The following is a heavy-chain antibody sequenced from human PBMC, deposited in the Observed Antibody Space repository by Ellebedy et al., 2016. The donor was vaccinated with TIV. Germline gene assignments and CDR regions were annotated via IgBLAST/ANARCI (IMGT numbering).Heavy chain of an antibody. J-gene: IGHJ4*02. CDR1: GFTFSNYW. D-gene: IGHD3-3*01. Sequence: GESLKISXVVSGFTFSNYWMSWVRQAPGKGLEWVANIKEDGSEKYYVDSVKGRFTISRDNAQNSLYLQMNSLRVEDTAVYYCARAIVAALDYWGQGTLVSVSS. V-gene: IGHV3-7*02. CDR2: IKEDGSEK. CDR3: ARAIVAALDY.